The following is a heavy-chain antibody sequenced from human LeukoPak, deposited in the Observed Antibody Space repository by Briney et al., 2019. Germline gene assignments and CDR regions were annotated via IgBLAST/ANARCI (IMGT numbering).Heavy chain of an antibody. D-gene: IGHD3-10*01. J-gene: IGHJ4*02. Sequence: GGSLRLSCAASGFTFSNFTMNWVRQAPGKGLEWVSSISSSSYIYYADSVKGRFTISRDNSKNTLYLQMNSLRAEDTAVYYCAKAVVRGVIITLFDYWGQGTLVTVSS. V-gene: IGHV3-21*04. CDR3: AKAVVRGVIITLFDY. CDR1: GFTFSNFT. CDR2: ISSSSYI.